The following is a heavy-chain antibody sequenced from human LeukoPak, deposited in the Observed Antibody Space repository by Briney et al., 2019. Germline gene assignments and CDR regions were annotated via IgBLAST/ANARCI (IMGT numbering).Heavy chain of an antibody. V-gene: IGHV1-2*02. Sequence: ASVKVSCKASGYTFTGYYMHWVRQAPGQGREWMGWINPYSGGTNYAQKLQGRVTMTRDTSISTASMELSRLRSDDTAVYYFASARRDIAMMATDYREQGTRSPSPQ. D-gene: IGHD5-18*01. CDR1: GYTFTGYY. J-gene: IGHJ4*02. CDR2: INPYSGGT. CDR3: ASARRDIAMMATDY.